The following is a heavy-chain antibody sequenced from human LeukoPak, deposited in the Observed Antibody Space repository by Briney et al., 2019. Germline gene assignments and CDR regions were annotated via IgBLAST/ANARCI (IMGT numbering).Heavy chain of an antibody. CDR1: GGSFSGYY. D-gene: IGHD1-7*01. Sequence: SETLSLTCAVYGGSFSGYYWSWIRQPPGKGLEWIGYIYHSGSTYYNPSLKSRVTISVDRSKNQFSLKLSSVTAADTAVYYCATGITGTPFTFDIWGQGTMVTVSS. CDR3: ATGITGTPFTFDI. J-gene: IGHJ3*02. CDR2: IYHSGST. V-gene: IGHV4-30-2*01.